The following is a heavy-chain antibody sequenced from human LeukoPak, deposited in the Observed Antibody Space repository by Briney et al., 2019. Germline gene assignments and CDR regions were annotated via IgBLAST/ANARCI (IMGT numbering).Heavy chain of an antibody. Sequence: GASLKISCKGSGYRFTSHWIGWVRQIPGKGLEWMAIIYPADSDIRYSPSFQGQVTISADKSISTAYLQWSSLKASDTAMYYCARSLTAAAGDYWGQGTLVTVSS. V-gene: IGHV5-51*01. J-gene: IGHJ4*02. CDR3: ARSLTAAAGDY. D-gene: IGHD6-25*01. CDR1: GYRFTSHW. CDR2: IYPADSDI.